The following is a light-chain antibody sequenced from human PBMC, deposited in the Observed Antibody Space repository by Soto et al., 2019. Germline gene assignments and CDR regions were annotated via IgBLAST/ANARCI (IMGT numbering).Light chain of an antibody. CDR2: EVT. V-gene: IGLV2-14*01. CDR1: SSDVGDYNY. CDR3: ISYTTSTTLVV. J-gene: IGLJ2*01. Sequence: QSALTQPAAVSGSPGQSITVSCTGTSSDVGDYNYVSWYQQHPGKAPKLIIYEVTNRPSGVSNRFSGSKSGNTASLTISVLQAEDEADYYCISYTTSTTLVVFGGGTKVTVL.